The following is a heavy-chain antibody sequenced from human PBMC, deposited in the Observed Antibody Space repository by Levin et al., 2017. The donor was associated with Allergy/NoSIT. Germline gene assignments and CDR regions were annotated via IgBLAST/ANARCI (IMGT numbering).Heavy chain of an antibody. J-gene: IGHJ4*02. D-gene: IGHD2-8*02. Sequence: TGGSLRLSCAASGFTFSSYSMNWVRQAPGKGLEWVSSISSSSSYIYYADSVKGRFTISRDNAKNSLYLQMNGLRAEDTAVYYCASSAGGARFSFDYWGQGTLVTVSS. CDR1: GFTFSSYS. V-gene: IGHV3-21*01. CDR3: ASSAGGARFSFDY. CDR2: ISSSSSYI.